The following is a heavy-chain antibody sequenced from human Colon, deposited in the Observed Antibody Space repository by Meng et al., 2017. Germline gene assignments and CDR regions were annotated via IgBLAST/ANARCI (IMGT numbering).Heavy chain of an antibody. D-gene: IGHD4-17*01. Sequence: HVALQGAGPGLVKPSHTLSLTCPVSGGSISSGGYYWSWIRQHPGKGLEWIGYIYYSGSTYYNPSLKSRVTISVDTSKNQFSLKLSSVTAADTAVYYCAAEYGDSPVRGFDYWGQGTLVTVSS. J-gene: IGHJ4*02. V-gene: IGHV4-31*03. CDR1: GGSISSGGYY. CDR3: AAEYGDSPVRGFDY. CDR2: IYYSGST.